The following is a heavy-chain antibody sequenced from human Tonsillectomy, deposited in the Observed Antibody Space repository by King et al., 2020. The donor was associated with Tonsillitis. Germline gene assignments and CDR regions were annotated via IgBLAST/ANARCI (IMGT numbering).Heavy chain of an antibody. CDR2: ISGSGGST. CDR3: AKVLSIAVAGKLDY. D-gene: IGHD6-19*01. J-gene: IGHJ4*02. CDR1: GFTFSSYA. V-gene: IGHV3-23*04. Sequence: VQLVESGGGLVQPGGSLRLSCAASGFTFSSYAMSCVRQAPGQGLEWVSAISGSGGSTYYAESAKGRFTISRDNSKNTLYLQMNSLRAEDTAVYYCAKVLSIAVAGKLDYWGQGTLVTVSS.